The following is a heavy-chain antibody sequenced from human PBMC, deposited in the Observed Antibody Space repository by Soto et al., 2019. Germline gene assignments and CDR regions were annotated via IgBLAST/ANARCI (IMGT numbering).Heavy chain of an antibody. CDR1: GFTFSTYW. V-gene: IGHV3-7*05. J-gene: IGHJ4*02. Sequence: GGSLRLSCAASGFTFSTYWMFWVRQAPGKGLGWVATIKQDGSQKLYVDSVKGRFTISRDDSKSLAYLQMNSLKTEDTAVYYCTRPRVIHLGAEAFHYWGQGTLVTVSS. D-gene: IGHD1-26*01. CDR2: IKQDGSQK. CDR3: TRPRVIHLGAEAFHY.